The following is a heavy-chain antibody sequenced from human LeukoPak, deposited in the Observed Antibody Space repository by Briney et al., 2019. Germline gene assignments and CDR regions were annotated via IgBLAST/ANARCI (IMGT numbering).Heavy chain of an antibody. D-gene: IGHD3-10*01. J-gene: IGHJ4*02. CDR1: GYTFTGYY. Sequence: ASVKVSCKASGYTFTGYYMHWVRQAPGQGLEWMGWINPNSGGTNYAQKFQGGVTMTRDTSISTAYMELSRLRSDDTAVYYCARVIVRYGSGSDVGYWGQGTLVTVSS. V-gene: IGHV1-2*02. CDR3: ARVIVRYGSGSDVGY. CDR2: INPNSGGT.